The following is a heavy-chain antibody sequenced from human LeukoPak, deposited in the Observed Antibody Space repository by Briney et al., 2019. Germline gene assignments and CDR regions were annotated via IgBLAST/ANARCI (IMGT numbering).Heavy chain of an antibody. Sequence: GGSLRLSCAASGFTFSSYGMNWVRQAPGKGLEWVSYISSSGSTTHYADSVKGRFTISRDNAKNSLYLQTNSLRAEDTAVYYCATDQGYCSSTICYSAFDIWGQGTMVTVSS. J-gene: IGHJ3*02. CDR2: ISSSGSTT. CDR3: ATDQGYCSSTICYSAFDI. CDR1: GFTFSSYG. D-gene: IGHD2-2*02. V-gene: IGHV3-48*01.